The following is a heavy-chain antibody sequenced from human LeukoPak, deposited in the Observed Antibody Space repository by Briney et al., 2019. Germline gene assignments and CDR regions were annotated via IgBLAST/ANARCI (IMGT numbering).Heavy chain of an antibody. J-gene: IGHJ4*02. CDR1: GGSISSGGYY. CDR3: ARARGDDSSGYYSYFYFDY. D-gene: IGHD3-22*01. Sequence: SQTLSLTCTVSGGSISSGGYYWSWIRQHPGKGLEWIGYIYYSGSTYYNPSLKSRVTISVDTSKNQFFLKLSSVTAADTAVYYCARARGDDSSGYYSYFYFDYWGQGTLVTVSS. V-gene: IGHV4-31*03. CDR2: IYYSGST.